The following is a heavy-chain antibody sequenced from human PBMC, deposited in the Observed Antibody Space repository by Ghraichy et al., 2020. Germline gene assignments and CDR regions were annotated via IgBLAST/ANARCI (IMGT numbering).Heavy chain of an antibody. V-gene: IGHV3-21*01. CDR3: ARDRAVLGYYYGMDV. J-gene: IGHJ6*02. D-gene: IGHD2/OR15-2a*01. CDR2: IGSSSNYI. Sequence: ETLSLTCAASGFTFSSYSMNWVRRAPGKGLEWVSSIGSSSNYIYYVDSVKGRFTISRDNAKNSLYLQMNSLRAEDTAVYYCARDRAVLGYYYGMDVWGQGTTVTVSS. CDR1: GFTFSSYS.